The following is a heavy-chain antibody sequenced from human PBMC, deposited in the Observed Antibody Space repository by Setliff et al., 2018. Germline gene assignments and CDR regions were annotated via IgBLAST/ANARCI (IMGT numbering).Heavy chain of an antibody. CDR3: ARVESMVRGKNILRHFDY. J-gene: IGHJ4*02. D-gene: IGHD3-10*01. CDR2: VTIYNGNT. Sequence: ASVKVSCKASGYTFNNYGVAWVRQAPGQGLDWMGWVTIYNGNTKYAQNLQGRLTLTTDRSTSTVYMELGSLTTDDTAIYYCARVESMVRGKNILRHFDYWGQGTQITVSS. V-gene: IGHV1-18*01. CDR1: GYTFNNYG.